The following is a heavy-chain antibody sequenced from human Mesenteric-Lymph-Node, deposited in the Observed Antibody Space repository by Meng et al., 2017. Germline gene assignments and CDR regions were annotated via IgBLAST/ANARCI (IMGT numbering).Heavy chain of an antibody. J-gene: IGHJ4*02. V-gene: IGHV3-21*01. CDR1: GFTFSSYS. D-gene: IGHD5-12*01. CDR3: ARDVIPTN. Sequence: GESLKISCAASGFTFSSYSMNWVRQAPGKGLEWVSSISSSSSYIYYADSVKGRFTISRDNAKNSLYLQMNSLRAEDTAVYYCARDVIPTNWGQGTLVTVSS. CDR2: ISSSSSYI.